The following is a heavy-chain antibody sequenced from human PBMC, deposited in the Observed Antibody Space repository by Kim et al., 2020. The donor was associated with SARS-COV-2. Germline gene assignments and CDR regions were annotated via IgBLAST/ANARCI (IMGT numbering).Heavy chain of an antibody. CDR3: ARGVYYFYSSDSYFDY. Sequence: SETLSLTCTVSGGSISSGSYYWSWIRQPAGKGLEWIGRIYTSGSTNYNPSLKSRVTISVDTSKNQFSLKLSSVTAADTAVYYCARGVYYFYSSDSYFDYWGQGTLVTVSS. J-gene: IGHJ4*02. CDR1: GGSISSGSYY. D-gene: IGHD1-26*01. V-gene: IGHV4-61*02. CDR2: IYTSGST.